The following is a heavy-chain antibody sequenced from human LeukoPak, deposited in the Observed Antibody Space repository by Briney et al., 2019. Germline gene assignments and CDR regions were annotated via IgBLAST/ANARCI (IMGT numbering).Heavy chain of an antibody. CDR3: AICRWPCVVLTGYLFLARGFWFDP. CDR1: GFTLRIYR. V-gene: IGHV3-48*02. J-gene: IGHJ5*02. CDR2: ISRSRSTI. Sequence: GGSLRLSCAASGFTLRIYRMNCLRQAPGKGLEWVSYISRSRSTIYYVDSVKGRFTISRDNAKNSLCLHMTGLRDEDTAVYYCAICRWPCVVLTGYLFLARGFWFDPWGEGTLVTVSS. D-gene: IGHD3-9*01.